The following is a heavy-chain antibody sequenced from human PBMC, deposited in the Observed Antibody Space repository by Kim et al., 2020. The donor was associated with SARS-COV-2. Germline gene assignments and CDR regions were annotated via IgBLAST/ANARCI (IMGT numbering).Heavy chain of an antibody. CDR3: ARVGGVYDYSNNNNWFDP. J-gene: IGHJ5*02. Sequence: GGSLRLSCAASGFTFSSYNMNWVRQAPGKGLEWVSSISSSSSYIYYADSVKGRFTISRDNAKNSLYLQMNSLRAEDTAVYYCARVGGVYDYSNNNNWFDPWGQGTLVTVSS. D-gene: IGHD4-4*01. CDR1: GFTFSSYN. CDR2: ISSSSSYI. V-gene: IGHV3-21*01.